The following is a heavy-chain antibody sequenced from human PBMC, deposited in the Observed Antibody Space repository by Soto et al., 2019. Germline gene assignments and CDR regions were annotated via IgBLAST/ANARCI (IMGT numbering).Heavy chain of an antibody. J-gene: IGHJ5*02. CDR2: IIPILGIA. V-gene: IGHV1-69*08. CDR1: GGTLSSYT. CDR3: AREPVQRYCSSTSCYRWFDP. Sequence: QVQLMQSGAEVKKPGSSVKVSCKASGGTLSSYTISWVRQAPGQGLEWMGRIIPILGIANYAQKFQGRVTITADKSTSTAYMELSSLRSEETAVYYCAREPVQRYCSSTSCYRWFDPWGQGTLVTVSS. D-gene: IGHD2-2*01.